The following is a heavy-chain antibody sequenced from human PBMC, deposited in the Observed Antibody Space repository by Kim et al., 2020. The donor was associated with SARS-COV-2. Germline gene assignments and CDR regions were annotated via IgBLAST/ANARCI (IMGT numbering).Heavy chain of an antibody. CDR2: IYTSGST. J-gene: IGHJ4*02. D-gene: IGHD2-2*01. Sequence: SETLSLTCTVSGGSISSYYWSWIRQPAGKGLEWIGRIYTSGSTNYNPSLKSRVTMSVDTSKNQFSLKLSSVTAADTAVYYCVREYQLLRRPYYFDYWGQGTLVTVSS. CDR3: VREYQLLRRPYYFDY. V-gene: IGHV4-4*07. CDR1: GGSISSYY.